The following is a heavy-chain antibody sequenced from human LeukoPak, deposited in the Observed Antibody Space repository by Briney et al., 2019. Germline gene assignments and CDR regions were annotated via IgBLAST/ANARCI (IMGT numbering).Heavy chain of an antibody. CDR3: AREETHHVYYGMDV. Sequence: GASVKVSCEASGGTFSSYAISWVRQAPGQGLEWMGWISAYNGNTNYAQKVQGRVTMTTDTSTSTAYMELRSLRSDDTAVYYCAREETHHVYYGMDVWGQGTMVTVSS. J-gene: IGHJ6*02. D-gene: IGHD1-14*01. CDR2: ISAYNGNT. V-gene: IGHV1-18*01. CDR1: GGTFSSYA.